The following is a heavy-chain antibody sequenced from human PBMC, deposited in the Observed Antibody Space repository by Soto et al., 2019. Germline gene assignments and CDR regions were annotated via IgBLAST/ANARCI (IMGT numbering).Heavy chain of an antibody. D-gene: IGHD5-18*01. Sequence: QVQLVQSGAEDKEPGASVEVACMASGYTFTSNDMHWLSQAPGQRLEWMGWINAGNGNTKYSQKFQGRVTITRDTSASTAYMELSSLRSEDTSVYYCARDLDTAMARVPLNYYYGMDVWGQGTTVTVSS. CDR2: INAGNGNT. V-gene: IGHV1-3*05. CDR1: GYTFTSND. J-gene: IGHJ6*02. CDR3: ARDLDTAMARVPLNYYYGMDV.